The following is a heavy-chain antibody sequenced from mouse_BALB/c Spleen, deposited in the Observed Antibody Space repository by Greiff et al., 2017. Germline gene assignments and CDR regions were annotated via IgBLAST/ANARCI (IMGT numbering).Heavy chain of an antibody. CDR2: IDPANGNT. CDR1: GFNIKDTY. Sequence: EVQLQQSGAELVKPGASVKLSCTASGFNIKDTYMHWVKQRPEQGLEWIGRIDPANGNTKYDPKFQGKATITADTSSNTAYLQLSSLTSEDTAVYYCARCGDYEGYYAMDYWGQGTSVTVSS. J-gene: IGHJ4*01. V-gene: IGHV14-3*02. CDR3: ARCGDYEGYYAMDY. D-gene: IGHD2-13*01.